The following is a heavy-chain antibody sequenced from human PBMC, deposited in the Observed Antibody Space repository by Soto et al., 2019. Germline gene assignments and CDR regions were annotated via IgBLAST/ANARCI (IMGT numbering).Heavy chain of an antibody. D-gene: IGHD3-10*01. CDR1: GGSFSGYY. Sequence: PSETLSLTCAVYGGSFSGYYWSWIRQPPGKGLEWIGEINHSGSTNYNPSLKSRVTISVDTSKNQFSLKLSSVTAADTAVYYCARGVLLWFGELLSTYYYYGLDVWGQGTTVTVSS. CDR2: INHSGST. V-gene: IGHV4-34*01. CDR3: ARGVLLWFGELLSTYYYYGLDV. J-gene: IGHJ6*02.